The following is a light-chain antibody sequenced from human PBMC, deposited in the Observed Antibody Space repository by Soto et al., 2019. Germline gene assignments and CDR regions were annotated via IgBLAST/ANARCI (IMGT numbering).Light chain of an antibody. V-gene: IGKV1-5*03. CDR3: QQYNSNPLT. CDR1: QSVSTW. Sequence: DIQMTQSPSTLSASVGDRVTITCRASQSVSTWLAWYQQKPGKVPKLLIYKAYSLESGVPSRFSGSGSGTEVPLPIRSLQPDDFATYYCQQYNSNPLTFGGGTKVEIK. J-gene: IGKJ4*01. CDR2: KAY.